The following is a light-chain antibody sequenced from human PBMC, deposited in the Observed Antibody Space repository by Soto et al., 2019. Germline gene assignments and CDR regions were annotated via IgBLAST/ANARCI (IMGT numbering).Light chain of an antibody. V-gene: IGLV2-14*01. J-gene: IGLJ2*01. CDR2: EVS. Sequence: SVLTQPASVSGSPGQSITISCTGTSSYIGTYKYVSWLQLHPGQAPILIIFEVSNRPSGISDRFSGFKSANTAYLTISGVQPEDEADYNCSSYTTIKTVVFGGGTKLTVL. CDR3: SSYTTIKTVV. CDR1: SSYIGTYKY.